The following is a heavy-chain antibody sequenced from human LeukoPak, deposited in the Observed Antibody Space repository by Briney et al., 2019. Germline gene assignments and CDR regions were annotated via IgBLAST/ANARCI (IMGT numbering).Heavy chain of an antibody. CDR2: INTSGST. D-gene: IGHD6-19*01. CDR1: GGSISSSSYY. J-gene: IGHJ4*02. V-gene: IGHV4-61*02. Sequence: SETLSLTCTVSGGSISSSSYYWSWIRQPAGKGLEWIGRINTSGSTNYNPSLKSRVTISVDTSKNQFSLKLSSVTAADTAVYYCAREGYNSGWYYFDYWGQGTLVTVSS. CDR3: AREGYNSGWYYFDY.